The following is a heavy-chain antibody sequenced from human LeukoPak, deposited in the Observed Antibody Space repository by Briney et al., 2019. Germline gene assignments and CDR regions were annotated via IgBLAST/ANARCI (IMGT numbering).Heavy chain of an antibody. J-gene: IGHJ4*02. CDR3: ARDQALGATTTYFDY. CDR1: GGTFSCYA. D-gene: IGHD1-26*01. CDR2: IIPIFGTA. V-gene: IGHV1-69*05. Sequence: GASVKASCKASGGTFSCYAISWVRQAPGQGLEWMGGIIPIFGTANYAQKFQGRVTITTDESTSTAYMELSSLRSEDTAVYYCARDQALGATTTYFDYWGQGTLVTVSS.